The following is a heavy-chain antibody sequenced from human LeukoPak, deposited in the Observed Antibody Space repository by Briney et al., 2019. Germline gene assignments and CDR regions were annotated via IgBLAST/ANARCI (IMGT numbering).Heavy chain of an antibody. CDR2: IIPILGIA. CDR1: GYTFTSYA. CDR3: ARGLGLSAAGNWFDP. Sequence: SVKVSCKASGYTFTSYAMNWVRQTPGQGLEWMGRIIPILGIANYAQKFQGRVTITADKSTSTAYMELSSLRSEDTAVYYCARGLGLSAAGNWFDPWGQGTLVTVSS. D-gene: IGHD3/OR15-3a*01. J-gene: IGHJ5*02. V-gene: IGHV1-69*04.